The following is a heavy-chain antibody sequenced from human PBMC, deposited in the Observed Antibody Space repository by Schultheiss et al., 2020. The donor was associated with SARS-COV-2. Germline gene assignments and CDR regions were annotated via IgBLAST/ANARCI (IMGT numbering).Heavy chain of an antibody. J-gene: IGHJ3*02. Sequence: SVKVSCKASGGTFSSYSISWVRQAPGQGLEWMERIIPILDIANYAQKLQGRVTMTTDTSTSTAYMELRSLRSDDTAVYYCARGSGPDVDIWGQGTMVTVSS. CDR3: ARGSGPDVDI. CDR1: GGTFSSYS. D-gene: IGHD3-10*01. CDR2: IIPILDIA. V-gene: IGHV1-69*02.